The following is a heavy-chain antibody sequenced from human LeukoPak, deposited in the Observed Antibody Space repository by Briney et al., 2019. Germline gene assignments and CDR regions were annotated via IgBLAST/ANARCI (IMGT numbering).Heavy chain of an antibody. CDR3: ARDGVRGGHFDY. CDR2: IKQDGNEK. V-gene: IGHV3-7*03. D-gene: IGHD3-10*01. J-gene: IGHJ4*02. Sequence: PGGSLRLSCVASGFTFSDYWMTWVRQAPGTGLEWVANIKQDGNEKYYVDPVKGRFTISRDNAKNSLHLQMDNLRAEDTAVYYCARDGVRGGHFDYWGQGTLVTVSS. CDR1: GFTFSDYW.